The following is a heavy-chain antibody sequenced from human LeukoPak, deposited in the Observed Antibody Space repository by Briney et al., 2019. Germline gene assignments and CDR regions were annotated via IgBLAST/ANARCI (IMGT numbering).Heavy chain of an antibody. CDR2: IIPIFGTA. D-gene: IGHD2-15*01. Sequence: GASVKVSCKASGGTFSSYAISWVRQAPGQGLEWMGGIIPIFGTANYAQKFQGRVTITTDESTSTAYMELSSLRSEDTAVYYCARGYCSGGSCERMPLVYWGQGTLVTVSS. CDR3: ARGYCSGGSCERMPLVY. V-gene: IGHV1-69*05. J-gene: IGHJ4*02. CDR1: GGTFSSYA.